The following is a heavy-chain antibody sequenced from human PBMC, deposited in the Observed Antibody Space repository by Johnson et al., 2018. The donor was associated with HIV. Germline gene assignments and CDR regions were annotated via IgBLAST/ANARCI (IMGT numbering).Heavy chain of an antibody. CDR3: AKERGYSYGRGAFDI. V-gene: IGHV3-13*01. D-gene: IGHD5-18*01. CDR1: GFTFTSYD. J-gene: IGHJ3*02. CDR2: IGTAGDT. Sequence: VQLVESGGGLVQPGGSLRLSCVASGFTFTSYDMHWVRQATGEGLDWISAIGTAGDTLYPGSVKGRFTISRDNAKNSLYLQMNSLSPGDTAVYYCAKERGYSYGRGAFDIWGQGTMVTVSS.